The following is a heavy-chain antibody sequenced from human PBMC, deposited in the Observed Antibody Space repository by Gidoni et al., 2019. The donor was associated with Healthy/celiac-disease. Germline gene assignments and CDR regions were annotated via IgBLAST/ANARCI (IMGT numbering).Heavy chain of an antibody. CDR1: PFTFSSYA. V-gene: IGHV3-23*01. CDR3: AKNDRSGRLNYFDY. D-gene: IGHD3-16*02. J-gene: IGHJ4*02. Sequence: EVQLLESGGGLVQPGGSLSLSCAAYPFTFSSYAMSWVRQAPGKGMDWVSAISGSGGSTYYADSVKGRFTIARDNSKNTLYLQMNSLRAEDTAVYYCAKNDRSGRLNYFDYWGQGTLVTVSS. CDR2: ISGSGGST.